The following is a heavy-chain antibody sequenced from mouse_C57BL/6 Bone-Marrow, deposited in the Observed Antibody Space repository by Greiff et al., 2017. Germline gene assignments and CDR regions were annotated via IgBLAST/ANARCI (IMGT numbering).Heavy chain of an antibody. Sequence: EVKLVESGGGLVQSGRSLRLSCATSGFTFSDFYMEWVRQAPGKGLEWIAASRNKANDYTTEYSASVKGRFIVSRDTSQSILYLQMNALRAEDTAIYYCARANWDYWYFDVWGTGTTVTVSS. D-gene: IGHD4-1*01. CDR2: SRNKANDYTT. V-gene: IGHV7-1*01. CDR1: GFTFSDFY. J-gene: IGHJ1*03. CDR3: ARANWDYWYFDV.